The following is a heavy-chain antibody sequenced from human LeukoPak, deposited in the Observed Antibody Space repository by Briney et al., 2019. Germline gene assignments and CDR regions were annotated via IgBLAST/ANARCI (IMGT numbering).Heavy chain of an antibody. V-gene: IGHV3-23*01. CDR3: AKDKSGHLSYNALDI. CDR2: ISGSGGST. Sequence: GASLRLSCAASGFTFSSYAMSWVRQAPGKGLEWVSAISGSGGSTYYADSVKGRFTISRDNSKNPLYLQMNSLRAEDTAVYYCAKDKSGHLSYNALDIWGQGTMVTVSS. J-gene: IGHJ3*02. D-gene: IGHD3-10*01. CDR1: GFTFSSYA.